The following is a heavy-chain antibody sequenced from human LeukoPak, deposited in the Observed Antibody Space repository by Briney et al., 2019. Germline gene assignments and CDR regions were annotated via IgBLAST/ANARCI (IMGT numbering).Heavy chain of an antibody. D-gene: IGHD6-19*01. Sequence: SGGSLRLSCAASGFTFSSYAMSWVRQAPGKGLEWVSAISGSGGSTYYADSVKGRFTISRDNSKNTLYLQMNSLRAEDTAVYYCAKLSRVAVAGTVDYWGQGTLVTVSS. CDR2: ISGSGGST. CDR3: AKLSRVAVAGTVDY. CDR1: GFTFSSYA. J-gene: IGHJ4*02. V-gene: IGHV3-23*01.